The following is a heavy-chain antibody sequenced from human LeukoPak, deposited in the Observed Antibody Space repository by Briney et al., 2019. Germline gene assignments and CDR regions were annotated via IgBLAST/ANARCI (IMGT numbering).Heavy chain of an antibody. CDR1: GFTFSSYA. D-gene: IGHD1-1*01. CDR2: ISGSGGST. V-gene: IGHV3-23*01. Sequence: GGSLRPSCAASGFTFSSYAMSWVRQAPGKGLEWVSAISGSGGSTYYADSVKGRFTISRDNAKHSLYLQMDSLRPEDTALYYCAKDIVGSAMTGIDYWGQGTLVTVSS. J-gene: IGHJ4*02. CDR3: AKDIVGSAMTGIDY.